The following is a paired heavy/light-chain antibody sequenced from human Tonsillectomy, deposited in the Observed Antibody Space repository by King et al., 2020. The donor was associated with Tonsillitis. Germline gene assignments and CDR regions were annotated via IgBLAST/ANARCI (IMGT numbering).Light chain of an antibody. J-gene: IGKJ1*01. CDR1: QGIDSY. Sequence: IQLTQSPSSLSASVGDRVTITCRASQGIDSYLAWYQQKPGKAPKLLIYAASTLQSGVPSRFSGSGSGTDFTLTISSLQTEDFATYYCQQLKSYPRTFGQGTKVESK. CDR2: AAS. CDR3: QQLKSYPRT. V-gene: IGKV1-9*01.
Heavy chain of an antibody. CDR1: GYTFTSYD. CDR2: MNPNSGNT. V-gene: IGHV1-8*01. CDR3: ARGQQWPSIEYSFDY. J-gene: IGHJ4*02. D-gene: IGHD6-19*01. Sequence: QVQLVQSGAEVKKPGASVKVSCKASGYTFTSYDINWVRQATGQGLEWMGWMNPNSGNTGYEQRFQGRVTMTRDTSLSTAYMELSSLRSEDTAVYYCARGQQWPSIEYSFDYWGQGTLVTVSS.